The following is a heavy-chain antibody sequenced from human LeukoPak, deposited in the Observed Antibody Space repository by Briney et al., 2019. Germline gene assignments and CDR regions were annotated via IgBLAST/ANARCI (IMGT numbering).Heavy chain of an antibody. J-gene: IGHJ4*02. D-gene: IGHD4-23*01. CDR3: ARQYGGNHYFDY. Sequence: PSQTLSLTCTVSGGSISSGDYYWSWIRQPPGKGLEWIGYIYYSGSTYYNPSLKSRVTISVDTSKNQFSLKLSSVTAADTAVYYCARQYGGNHYFDYWGQGTLVTVSS. CDR2: IYYSGST. CDR1: GGSISSGDYY. V-gene: IGHV4-30-4*01.